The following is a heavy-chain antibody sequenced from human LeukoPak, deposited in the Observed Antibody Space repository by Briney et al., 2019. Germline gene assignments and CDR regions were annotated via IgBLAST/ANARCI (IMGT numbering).Heavy chain of an antibody. CDR2: ISSSSSYI. V-gene: IGHV3-21*01. J-gene: IGHJ5*02. CDR1: GFTFSSYS. Sequence: GGSLRLSCAASGFTFSSYSMNWVRQAPGKGLEWVSSISSSSSYIYYADSVKGRFTISRDNAKNSLYLQMNSLRAEDTAVYYCASGRYMVRGEDWFDPWGQGTLVTVSS. D-gene: IGHD3-10*01. CDR3: ASGRYMVRGEDWFDP.